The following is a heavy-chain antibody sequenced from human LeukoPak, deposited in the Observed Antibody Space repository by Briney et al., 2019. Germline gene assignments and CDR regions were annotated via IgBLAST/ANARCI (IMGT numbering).Heavy chain of an antibody. CDR3: ATAAAGLLWFGDSGGAFDI. CDR2: FDPEDGET. CDR1: GYTLTELS. J-gene: IGHJ3*02. D-gene: IGHD3-10*01. Sequence: ASVKVSCKVSGYTLTELSMHWVRQAPGKGLEWMGGFDPEDGETIYAQKFQGRVTMTEDTSTDTAYMELSSLRSEDTAVYYCATAAAGLLWFGDSGGAFDIWGQGTMVTVSS. V-gene: IGHV1-24*01.